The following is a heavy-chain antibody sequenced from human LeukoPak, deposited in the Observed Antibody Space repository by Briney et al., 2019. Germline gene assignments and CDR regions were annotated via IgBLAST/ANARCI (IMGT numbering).Heavy chain of an antibody. V-gene: IGHV4-4*07. Sequence: SETLSLTCTVSGGSISSYYWNWIRQPAGKGLEWIGRIYTSGSTSYNSSLKSRVTMSVDTSKNQFSRKLSSMTAADTAVYYCARDVGGYNYGYSHDYWGQGTLVSVSS. CDR1: GGSISSYY. CDR2: IYTSGST. CDR3: ARDVGGYNYGYSHDY. D-gene: IGHD5-18*01. J-gene: IGHJ4*02.